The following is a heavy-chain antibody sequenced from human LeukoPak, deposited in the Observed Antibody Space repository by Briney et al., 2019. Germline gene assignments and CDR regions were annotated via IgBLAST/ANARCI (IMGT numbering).Heavy chain of an antibody. CDR1: GFPFSDYY. D-gene: IGHD5/OR15-5a*01. CDR3: ARGTPDSTIRYYYYGMDV. V-gene: IGHV3-11*01. Sequence: PGGSLRLSCAASGFPFSDYYMSWIRQAPGKGLEGVSYISRSGSTIYYADSVKGRFTISRDNANNSLYLQMNSLRAEDTAVYYCARGTPDSTIRYYYYGMDVWGQGTTVTVSS. CDR2: ISRSGSTI. J-gene: IGHJ6*02.